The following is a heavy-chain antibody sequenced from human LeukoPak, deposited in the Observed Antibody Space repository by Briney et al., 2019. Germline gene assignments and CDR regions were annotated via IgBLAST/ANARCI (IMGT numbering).Heavy chain of an antibody. CDR2: ISAYNGNT. CDR3: AFRVPATAIDY. D-gene: IGHD2-2*01. CDR1: GYTFTSYG. V-gene: IGHV1-18*01. J-gene: IGHJ4*02. Sequence: ASVTVSCTASGYTFTSYGISWVRQAPGQGLEWMGWISAYNGNTNYAQKLQGRVTMTTDTSTSTAYMELRSLRSDDTAVYYCAFRVPATAIDYWGQGTLVTVSS.